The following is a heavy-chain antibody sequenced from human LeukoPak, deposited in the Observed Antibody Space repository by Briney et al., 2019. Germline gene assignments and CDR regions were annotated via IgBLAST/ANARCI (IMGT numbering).Heavy chain of an antibody. J-gene: IGHJ3*02. D-gene: IGHD1-26*01. V-gene: IGHV3-21*01. Sequence: GGSLRLSCAASGFTFSSYSMNWVRQAPAKGLEWVSSISSSSSYIYYADSVKGRFTISRDNAKNSLYLQMNSLRAEDTAVYYCASLIVGAPNAFDIWGQGTMVTVSS. CDR2: ISSSSSYI. CDR3: ASLIVGAPNAFDI. CDR1: GFTFSSYS.